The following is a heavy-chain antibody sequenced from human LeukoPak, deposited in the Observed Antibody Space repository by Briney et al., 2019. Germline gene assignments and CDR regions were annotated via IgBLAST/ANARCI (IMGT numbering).Heavy chain of an antibody. CDR2: IYYSGST. Sequence: SETLSLTCTVPGGSISSGDYYWSWIRQPPGKGLEWIGYIYYSGSTYYNPSLKSRVTISVDTSKNQFSLKLSSVTAADTAVYYCARGSDYYGSGSYYNVLDYWGQGTLVTVSS. CDR3: ARGSDYYGSGSYYNVLDY. V-gene: IGHV4-30-4*01. CDR1: GGSISSGDYY. J-gene: IGHJ4*02. D-gene: IGHD3-10*01.